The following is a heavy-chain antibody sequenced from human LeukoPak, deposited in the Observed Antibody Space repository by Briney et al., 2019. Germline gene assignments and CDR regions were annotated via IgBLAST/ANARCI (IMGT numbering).Heavy chain of an antibody. Sequence: ASVKVSCKASGYTFTGYYMHWVRQAPGQGLEWMGWINPNSGGTNYAQKFQGRVTMTRDTSISTAYMELSRLRSDDTAVYYCARVAGYYYDSSGYHFGFDYWGQGTLVTVAS. J-gene: IGHJ4*02. CDR3: ARVAGYYYDSSGYHFGFDY. D-gene: IGHD3-22*01. V-gene: IGHV1-2*02. CDR2: INPNSGGT. CDR1: GYTFTGYY.